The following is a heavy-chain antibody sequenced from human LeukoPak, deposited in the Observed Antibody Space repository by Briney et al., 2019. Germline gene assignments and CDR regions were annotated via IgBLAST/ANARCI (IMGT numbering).Heavy chain of an antibody. Sequence: GGSLRLSCAASGFTFTTYAMSWVRQAPGKGLEWVSGISGSGGSTYYADSVKGRFTISRDNAKNSLYLQMNSLRAEDTALYHCARGPVYYDSSGYPNWFDPWGQGTLVTVSS. D-gene: IGHD3-22*01. CDR2: ISGSGGST. J-gene: IGHJ5*02. CDR3: ARGPVYYDSSGYPNWFDP. V-gene: IGHV3-23*01. CDR1: GFTFTTYA.